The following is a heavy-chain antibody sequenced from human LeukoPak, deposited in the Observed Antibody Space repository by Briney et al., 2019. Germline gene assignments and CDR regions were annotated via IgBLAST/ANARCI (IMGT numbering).Heavy chain of an antibody. CDR2: ISSSGSTI. V-gene: IGHV3-48*03. J-gene: IGHJ4*02. D-gene: IGHD3-9*01. Sequence: TGGSLRLSCAASGFTFSSFEMNWVRQPAGKGLEWVSYISSSGSTIYYADSVKGRLTISRDNAKNALYLQMNSLRAEDTALYHWARGLGHDYWGQGTLVTVSS. CDR3: ARGLGHDY. CDR1: GFTFSSFE.